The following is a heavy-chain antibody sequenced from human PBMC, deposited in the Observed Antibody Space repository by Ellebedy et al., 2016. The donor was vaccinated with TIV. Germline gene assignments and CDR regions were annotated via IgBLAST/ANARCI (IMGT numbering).Heavy chain of an antibody. D-gene: IGHD7-27*01. J-gene: IGHJ4*02. Sequence: PGGSLRLSCAVSGITFSRYWMSWVRQAPGKGLEWVANIKPDGSEKYYVDSVKGRFTMSRDNAKNSLYLQMNSLRVDDTAVYYCLGSVGYWGQGTPVTVPS. CDR1: GITFSRYW. CDR2: IKPDGSEK. V-gene: IGHV3-7*03. CDR3: LGSVGY.